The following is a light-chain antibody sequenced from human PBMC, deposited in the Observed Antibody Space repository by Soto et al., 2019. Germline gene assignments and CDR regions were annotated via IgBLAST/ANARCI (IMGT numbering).Light chain of an antibody. J-gene: IGLJ1*01. Sequence: QSALTQPASVSGSPGQSITISCTGTSSDVGAYNYVSWYQHHPGKAPELIIYDVSDRPSGVSNRFSASKSGNTASLTISGLQAEDEADYYCSSYTSRNTEVFGTGTKLTVL. CDR2: DVS. CDR3: SSYTSRNTEV. CDR1: SSDVGAYNY. V-gene: IGLV2-14*03.